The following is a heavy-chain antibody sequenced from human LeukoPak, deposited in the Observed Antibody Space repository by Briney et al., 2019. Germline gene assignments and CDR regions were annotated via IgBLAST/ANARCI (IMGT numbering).Heavy chain of an antibody. J-gene: IGHJ4*02. D-gene: IGHD6-6*01. V-gene: IGHV4-4*07. CDR1: GGPISSYY. CDR2: IYTSGST. Sequence: SETLSLPCTVSGGPISSYYWSWIRQPAGKGLEWIGRIYTSGSTDYNPSLKSRITMSIDTSKNHFSLKLSSVTAADTGVYFCAREDSSSWGPFDYWGQGTLVTVSS. CDR3: AREDSSSWGPFDY.